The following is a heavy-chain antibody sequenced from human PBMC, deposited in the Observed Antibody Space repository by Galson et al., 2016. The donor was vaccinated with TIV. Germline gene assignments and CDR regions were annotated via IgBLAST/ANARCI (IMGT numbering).Heavy chain of an antibody. CDR1: GYSFTSYW. CDR3: ARRDDSSGYYYSFDY. D-gene: IGHD3-22*01. V-gene: IGHV5-51*03. Sequence: QSGAEVKKPGESLKISCKGSGYSFTSYWIGWVRQMPGKGLEWMGIIYPGDSDTRYSPSFQGQVTISADKSISTAYLQWSSLKASDTAMYYCARRDDSSGYYYSFDYWGQGTLVTVSS. J-gene: IGHJ4*02. CDR2: IYPGDSDT.